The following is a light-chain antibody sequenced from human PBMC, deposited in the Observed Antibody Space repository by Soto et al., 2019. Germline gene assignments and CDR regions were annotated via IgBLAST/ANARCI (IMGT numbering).Light chain of an antibody. CDR1: RAINTW. CDR2: AAS. V-gene: IGKV1-12*01. CDR3: HQAKTLPLT. J-gene: IGKJ4*01. Sequence: DFQMTQSPSSVSASVGDRVTISCRASRAINTWLAWYQQKPGKAPKLLIYAASTLQNGVTSRFSGSGSGTDFTLTSSSLQPEDFATYYCHQAKTLPLTFGGGTKVEIK.